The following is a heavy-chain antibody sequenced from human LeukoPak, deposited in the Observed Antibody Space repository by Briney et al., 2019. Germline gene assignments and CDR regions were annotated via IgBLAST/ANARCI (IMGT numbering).Heavy chain of an antibody. CDR1: GYTFTNYY. V-gene: IGHV1-46*01. CDR3: AREGIAAAGIWGYYYMDV. Sequence: GASVKVSCKASGYTFTNYYIQWVRQAPGQGLEWMGIINPSGGSTSYAQKFQGRVTMTRDTSTSTIYMELSSLRAEDTAVYYCAREGIAAAGIWGYYYMDVWGKGTTVTVSS. J-gene: IGHJ6*03. CDR2: INPSGGST. D-gene: IGHD6-13*01.